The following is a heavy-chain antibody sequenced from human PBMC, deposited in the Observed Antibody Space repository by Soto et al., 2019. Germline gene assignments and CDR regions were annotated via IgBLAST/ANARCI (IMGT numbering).Heavy chain of an antibody. CDR1: GGSINTYY. V-gene: IGHV4-59*08. D-gene: IGHD3-22*01. CDR2: IYYSGST. Sequence: PSETLSLTCAVSGGSINTYYWSWFRQTPGKGLEWIGYIYYSGSTTYNPSLKSRVTISVDTSKNQFSLKLNSVTAADTAVYYCARLGGYYQAFDQWGQGSLVTVS. CDR3: ARLGGYYQAFDQ. J-gene: IGHJ4*02.